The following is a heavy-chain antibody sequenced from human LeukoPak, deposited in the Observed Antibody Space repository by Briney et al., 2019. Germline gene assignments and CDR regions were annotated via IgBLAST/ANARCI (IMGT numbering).Heavy chain of an antibody. CDR2: INSDGSST. J-gene: IGHJ5*02. D-gene: IGHD2-2*01. CDR1: GFTFDDYA. Sequence: PGGSLRLSCAASGFTFDDYAMHWVRQAPGKGLVWVSRINSDGSSTDYADSVKGRFTISRDNAKNTLYLQMNSLRAEDTAVYYCARVPYCSSTSCFSWFDPWGQGTLVTVSS. V-gene: IGHV3-74*01. CDR3: ARVPYCSSTSCFSWFDP.